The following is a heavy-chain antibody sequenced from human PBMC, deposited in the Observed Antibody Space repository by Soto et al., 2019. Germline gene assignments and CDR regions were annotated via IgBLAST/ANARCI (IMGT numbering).Heavy chain of an antibody. D-gene: IGHD5-12*01. Sequence: QLQLQESGPGLVKPAETLSLTCSVSGGSIRSSSYYWLWIRQPPGKGLEWIGSIFHGGDTYYNPSLKTRLTISADTSKDQFSLRLTSVTAADTAVYYCARSRTGYGDYPDYWGQGTLVTVS. V-gene: IGHV4-39*01. CDR1: GGSIRSSSYY. CDR3: ARSRTGYGDYPDY. J-gene: IGHJ4*02. CDR2: IFHGGDT.